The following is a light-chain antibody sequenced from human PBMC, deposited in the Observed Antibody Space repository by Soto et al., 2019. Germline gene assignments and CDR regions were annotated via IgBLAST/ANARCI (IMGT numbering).Light chain of an antibody. Sequence: QSALTRPASVSGAAGQAIAISCTGTSSDVGSYDLVSWYQQHPGKAPKLMIYEVTKRPSGVSSRFSGSKSGNTASLTISGLQAEDDADYYCCSSAGGGTYVFGTGTKVTVL. J-gene: IGLJ1*01. CDR2: EVT. CDR1: SSDVGSYDL. CDR3: CSSAGGGTYV. V-gene: IGLV2-23*02.